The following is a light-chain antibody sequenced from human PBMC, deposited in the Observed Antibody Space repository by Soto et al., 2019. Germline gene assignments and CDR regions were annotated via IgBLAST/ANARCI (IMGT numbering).Light chain of an antibody. CDR3: KQYNIWPPDTLA. J-gene: IGKJ3*01. CDR1: QSVSLN. V-gene: IGKV3-15*01. Sequence: EIVMTQSPATLSVSPGERATLSCRASQSVSLNLAWYQQKPGQAPRLLIYGASTRATDIPARVSGSGSGTEVTLTITILQSEDFAVYYCKQYNIWPPDTLAFGPGTNVDIK. CDR2: GAS.